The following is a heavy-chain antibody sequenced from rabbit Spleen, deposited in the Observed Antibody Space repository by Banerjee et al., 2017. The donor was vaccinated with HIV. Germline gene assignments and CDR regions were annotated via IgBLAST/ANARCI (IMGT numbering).Heavy chain of an antibody. J-gene: IGHJ4*01. D-gene: IGHD8-1*01. Sequence: QEQLVESGGGLVQPEGSLTLTCKASGFSFTYGYVMCWVRQAPGKGLEWIGCINSSSGSTVYATWAKGRFTIYRASWTAVTLQMTSLTVADTATYFCARDGAGGSYFALWGPGTLVTVS. CDR3: ARDGAGGSYFAL. V-gene: IGHV1S45*01. CDR2: INSSSGST. CDR1: GFSFTYGYV.